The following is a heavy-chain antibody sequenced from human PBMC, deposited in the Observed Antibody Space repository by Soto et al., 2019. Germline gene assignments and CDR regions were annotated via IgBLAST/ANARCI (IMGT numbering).Heavy chain of an antibody. D-gene: IGHD3-3*01. V-gene: IGHV3-23*01. CDR1: GFTFSSYT. CDR3: AKDRDFLWCYGMDV. CDR2: ISGSGGST. J-gene: IGHJ6*02. Sequence: EVQLLESGGGLVQPGGSLRLSCAASGFTFSSYTMSWVRQAPGKGLEWVSAISGSGGSTYYADPVKGRLTISRDNSKNTLYLQMNSLRAADTAVYYCAKDRDFLWCYGMDVWGQGTTVTVSS.